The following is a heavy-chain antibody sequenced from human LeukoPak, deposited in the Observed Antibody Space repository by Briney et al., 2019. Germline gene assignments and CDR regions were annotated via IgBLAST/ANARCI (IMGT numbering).Heavy chain of an antibody. CDR3: ARDSGSFTQLWWKKELYYMDV. D-gene: IGHD5-18*01. CDR2: INHSGST. Sequence: SETLSLTCAVYGGSFSGYYWSWIRQPPGKGLEWIGEINHSGSTNYNPSLKSRVTISVDTSKNQFSLKLSSVTAADTAVYYCARDSGSFTQLWWKKELYYMDVWGKGTTVTVSS. CDR1: GGSFSGYY. V-gene: IGHV4-34*01. J-gene: IGHJ6*03.